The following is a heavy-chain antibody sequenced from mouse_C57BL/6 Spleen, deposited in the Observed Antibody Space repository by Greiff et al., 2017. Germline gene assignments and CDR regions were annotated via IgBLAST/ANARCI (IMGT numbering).Heavy chain of an antibody. D-gene: IGHD2-4*01. Sequence: EVKVVESGGGLVKPGGSLKLSCAASGFTFSDYGMHWVRQAPEKGLEWVAYISSGSSTIYYADTVKGRFTISRDNAKNTLFLQMTSLRSEDTAMYYCARLFYDYDGDYYAMDYWGQGTSVTVSS. CDR3: ARLFYDYDGDYYAMDY. CDR2: ISSGSSTI. V-gene: IGHV5-17*01. J-gene: IGHJ4*01. CDR1: GFTFSDYG.